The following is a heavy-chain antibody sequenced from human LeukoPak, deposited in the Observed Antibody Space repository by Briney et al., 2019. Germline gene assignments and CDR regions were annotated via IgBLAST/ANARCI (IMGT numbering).Heavy chain of an antibody. CDR1: GFPCSSYS. CDR2: IKPDGTTK. J-gene: IGHJ4*02. V-gene: IGHV3-7*03. D-gene: IGHD6-13*01. Sequence: GGSLRLSCAASGFPCSSYSMTWVRQAPGKGLERVAHIKPDGTTKFYVDSVKGRFTISRDNALNSLYLQMNSLRAEDTAIYYCARSIPYGTTWYGRSDYWGQGTLVTVSS. CDR3: ARSIPYGTTWYGRSDY.